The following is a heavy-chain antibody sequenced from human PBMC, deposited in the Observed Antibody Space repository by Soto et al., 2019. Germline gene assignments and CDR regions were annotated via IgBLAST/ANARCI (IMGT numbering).Heavy chain of an antibody. CDR3: ARDLAAAAY. D-gene: IGHD6-13*01. CDR1: GYIFTNYY. Sequence: ASVKVSCKASGYIFTNYYIHWVRQAPGQGLEWMAIINPLPTSGSTNYAQKFQGRVTVTRDTSTSTVYLELSSLRSDDTAVYYCARDLAAAAYWGQGPLVTVSS. CDR2: INPLPTSGST. V-gene: IGHV1-46*01. J-gene: IGHJ4*02.